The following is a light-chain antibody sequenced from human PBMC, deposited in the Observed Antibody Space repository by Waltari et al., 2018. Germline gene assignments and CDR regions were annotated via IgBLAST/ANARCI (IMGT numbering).Light chain of an antibody. J-gene: IGKJ2*01. CDR2: DAS. CDR3: HQYDNLPYT. V-gene: IGKV1-33*01. CDR1: QDISNY. Sequence: DIQMTQSPSSLSTSVGDRVHITCQASQDISNYLNWYQQKPGKAPKPLIYDASNLETGVPSRFSGSGSGTNFIFTISSLQPEDIATYYCHQYDNLPYTFGQGTKLDIK.